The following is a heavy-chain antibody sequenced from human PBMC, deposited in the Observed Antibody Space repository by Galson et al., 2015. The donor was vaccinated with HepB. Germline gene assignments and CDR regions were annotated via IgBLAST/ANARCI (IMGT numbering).Heavy chain of an antibody. J-gene: IGHJ4*02. V-gene: IGHV3-30-3*01. CDR3: ARDFKGRHATDY. Sequence: SLRLSCAASGFTFSSYAMHWVRQAPGKGLEWVAVISYDGSNKYYADSVKGRFTISRDNSKNTLYLQMNSLRAEDTAVYYCARDFKGRHATDYWGQGTLVTVSS. CDR2: ISYDGSNK. CDR1: GFTFSSYA.